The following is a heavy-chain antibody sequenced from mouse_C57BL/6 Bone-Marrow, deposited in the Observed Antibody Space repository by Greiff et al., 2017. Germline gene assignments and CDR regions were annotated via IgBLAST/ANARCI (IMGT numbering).Heavy chain of an antibody. Sequence: VQLQQSGTVLARPGASVKMSCKTSGYTFTSYWMHWVNQRPGQGLEWIGAIYPGNSDTSYNQKFKGKAKLTAVTSASTAYMELSSLTNEDSAVYYCTEEGYYYGSSYESYAMDYWGQGTSVTVSS. V-gene: IGHV1-5*01. J-gene: IGHJ4*01. CDR3: TEEGYYYGSSYESYAMDY. CDR1: GYTFTSYW. CDR2: IYPGNSDT. D-gene: IGHD1-1*01.